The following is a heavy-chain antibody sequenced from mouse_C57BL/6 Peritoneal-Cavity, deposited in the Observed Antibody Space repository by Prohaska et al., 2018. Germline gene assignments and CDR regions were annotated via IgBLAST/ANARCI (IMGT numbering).Heavy chain of an antibody. V-gene: IGHV4-1*01. CDR2: INPDSSTI. CDR1: GIAFSRYW. CDR3: ASLSYYFDY. D-gene: IGHD6-5*01. J-gene: IGHJ2*01. Sequence: EVKLLQSGGGLVQPGGSLKLSCAASGIAFSRYWMSWVRRATGKGLEWIGEINPDSSTINYAPSLKDKFIISRDNAKNTLYLQMSKVRSEDTALYYCASLSYYFDYWGQGTTLTVAS.